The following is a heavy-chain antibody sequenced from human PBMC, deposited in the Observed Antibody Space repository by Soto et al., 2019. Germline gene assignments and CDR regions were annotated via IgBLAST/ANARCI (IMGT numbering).Heavy chain of an antibody. CDR2: IFTRDSET. CDR3: ARGYFDSGHGYDL. CDR1: GHLFNNHW. V-gene: IGHV5-51*01. D-gene: IGHD3-10*01. J-gene: IGHJ4*02. Sequence: GESLKISCKCPGHLFNNHWIGWVRQTPGKGLEWMGLIFTRDSETKTSPSFQGHVSFSVDNSINTVYLQWTSLKTTDTGIYFCARGYFDSGHGYDLWGPGPPVTVSS.